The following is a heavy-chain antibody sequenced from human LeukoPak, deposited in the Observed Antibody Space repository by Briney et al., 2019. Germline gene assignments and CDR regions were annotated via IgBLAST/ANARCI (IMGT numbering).Heavy chain of an antibody. J-gene: IGHJ6*03. CDR3: AREGGDSYRQHYYYYYYMDV. Sequence: PGGSLRLSCAASGFTFSSYWMSWVRRAPGKGLEWVANIKQDGSEKYYVDSVKGRFTISRDNAKHSLYLQMNSLRAEDTAVYYCAREGGDSYRQHYYYYYYMDVWGKGTTVTVSS. CDR1: GFTFSSYW. V-gene: IGHV3-7*01. CDR2: IKQDGSEK. D-gene: IGHD5-18*01.